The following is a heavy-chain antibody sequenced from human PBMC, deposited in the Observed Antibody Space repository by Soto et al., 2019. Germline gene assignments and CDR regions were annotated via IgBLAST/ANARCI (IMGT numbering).Heavy chain of an antibody. CDR1: GFTFSSYG. CDR3: AKMAGIAAAGLFDY. Sequence: GGSLRLSCAASGFTFSSYGMHWVRQAPGKGLEWVAVISYDGSNKYYADSVKGRFTISRDNSKNTLYLQMNSLRAEDTAVYYCAKMAGIAAAGLFDYWGQGTLVTVSS. V-gene: IGHV3-30*18. D-gene: IGHD6-13*01. J-gene: IGHJ4*02. CDR2: ISYDGSNK.